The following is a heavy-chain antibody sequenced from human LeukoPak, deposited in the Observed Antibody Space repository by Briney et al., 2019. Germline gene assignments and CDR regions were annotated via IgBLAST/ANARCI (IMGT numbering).Heavy chain of an antibody. D-gene: IGHD3-9*01. CDR3: ARQTYYDILTGSLGDFDY. V-gene: IGHV4-39*01. CDR1: GGSISSSSYY. Sequence: SETLSLTCTVSGGSISSSSYYWGWIRQPPGKGLEWIGSIYYSGSTYYNPSLKSRVTISVDTSKNQFSLKLSSVTAADTAVYYCARQTYYDILTGSLGDFDYWGQGTLVTVSS. CDR2: IYYSGST. J-gene: IGHJ4*02.